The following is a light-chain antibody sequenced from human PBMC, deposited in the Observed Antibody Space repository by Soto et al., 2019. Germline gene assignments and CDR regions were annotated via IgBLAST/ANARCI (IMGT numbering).Light chain of an antibody. CDR3: SSYTSSSTLYV. Sequence: QSALTQPASVSGSPGQSITISCTGTSSDVGGYNYVSWYQQHPGKAPKLMIYDVSNRLSGVSNRFSGSKSGNTASLTISGLQAEDEADYYCSSYTSSSTLYVFGTGTKLTV. CDR2: DVS. CDR1: SSDVGGYNY. J-gene: IGLJ1*01. V-gene: IGLV2-14*01.